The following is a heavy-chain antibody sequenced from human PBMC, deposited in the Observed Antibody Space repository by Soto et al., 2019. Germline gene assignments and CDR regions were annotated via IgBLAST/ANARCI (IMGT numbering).Heavy chain of an antibody. CDR1: GGTFSSYA. CDR3: ARVPETFITEEWTYGMDV. Sequence: ASVKVSCKASGGTFSSYAISWVRQAPGQGLEWMGGIIPIFGTANYAQKFQGRVTITADESTSTAYMELSSLRSEDTAVYYCARVPETFITEEWTYGMDVWGQGTTVTVSS. CDR2: IIPIFGTA. V-gene: IGHV1-69*13. J-gene: IGHJ6*02. D-gene: IGHD3-22*01.